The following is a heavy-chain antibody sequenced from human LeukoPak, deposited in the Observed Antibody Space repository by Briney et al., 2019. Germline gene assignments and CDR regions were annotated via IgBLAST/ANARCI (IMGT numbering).Heavy chain of an antibody. CDR1: GFTFSSYG. V-gene: IGHV3-30*03. D-gene: IGHD3-9*01. CDR2: ISYDGSNK. J-gene: IGHJ4*02. CDR3: ARDSADFDWSFDY. Sequence: PGGSLRLSCAASGFTFSSYGMHWVRQAPGKGLEWVAVISYDGSNKYYADSVKGRFTISRDNSKNTLYLQMNSLREEDTAVYYCARDSADFDWSFDYWGQGTLVTVSS.